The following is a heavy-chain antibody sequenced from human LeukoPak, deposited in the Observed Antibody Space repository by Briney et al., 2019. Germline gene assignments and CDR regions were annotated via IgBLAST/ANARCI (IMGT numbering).Heavy chain of an antibody. D-gene: IGHD5-18*01. CDR2: IIGSGGST. V-gene: IGHV3-23*01. Sequence: GGSLRLSCAASGFPFSSYAMSWVRQAPGKGLEWVSAIIGSGGSTYYADSVKGRFTISRDNSKNTLYLQMSSLRTEDTAVYYCVRSGAYSYGYYYYYGMDVWGQGTTVTVSS. CDR1: GFPFSSYA. CDR3: VRSGAYSYGYYYYYGMDV. J-gene: IGHJ6*02.